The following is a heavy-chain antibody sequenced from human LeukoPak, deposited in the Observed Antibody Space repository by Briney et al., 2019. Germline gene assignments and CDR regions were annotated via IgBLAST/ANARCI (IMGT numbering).Heavy chain of an antibody. CDR1: GYSFTNYW. D-gene: IGHD3-16*01. CDR3: ARHWGKPNNWFDP. CDR2: IYPGNSDT. V-gene: IGHV5-51*01. J-gene: IGHJ5*02. Sequence: GESLKISCKGPGYSFTNYWIGWVRQMPGKGLEWMGLIYPGNSDTRYSPSFQGQVTISADKSISTAYLQWSSLKASDTAMYYCARHWGKPNNWFDPWGQGTLVTASP.